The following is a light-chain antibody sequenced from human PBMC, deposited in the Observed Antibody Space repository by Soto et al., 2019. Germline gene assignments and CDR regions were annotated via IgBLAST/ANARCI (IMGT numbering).Light chain of an antibody. CDR3: QHYSVSPRT. Sequence: DIVLTQSPGTLSLSPGESVTLSCRASQSLGTNFFAWFQQKPGQAPRLLIYGASTRATGIPDRFSGSGSGTEFTLTITRLEPDDSAVYYCQHYSVSPRTFGQGTKVQIK. CDR2: GAS. V-gene: IGKV3-20*01. J-gene: IGKJ1*01. CDR1: QSLGTNF.